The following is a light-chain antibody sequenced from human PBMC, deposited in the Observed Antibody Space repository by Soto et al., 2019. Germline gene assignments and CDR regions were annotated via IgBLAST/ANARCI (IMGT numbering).Light chain of an antibody. J-gene: IGKJ4*01. CDR1: QGIRNW. Sequence: DPQMTQSPSSLSASVGDRVTMTCRASQGIRNWLAWYQQKPGEAPKSLISAAFNLQSGVPSRFSGSGSGTDFTLTINSLQPEDFATYYCQQYNSYPLTFGGGTKVELK. V-gene: IGKV1D-16*01. CDR2: AAF. CDR3: QQYNSYPLT.